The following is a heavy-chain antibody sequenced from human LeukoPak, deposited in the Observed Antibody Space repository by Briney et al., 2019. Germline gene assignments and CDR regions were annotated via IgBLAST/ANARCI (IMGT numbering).Heavy chain of an antibody. CDR2: ISAYNGNT. J-gene: IGHJ4*02. Sequence: ASVKVSCKASGYTFTSDGISWVRQAPGQGLEWMGWISAYNGNTNYAQKLQGRVTMTTDTSTSTAYMELRSLRSDDTAVYYCARDQGAPIAVASTFDYWGQGTLVTDSS. D-gene: IGHD6-19*01. V-gene: IGHV1-18*04. CDR1: GYTFTSDG. CDR3: ARDQGAPIAVASTFDY.